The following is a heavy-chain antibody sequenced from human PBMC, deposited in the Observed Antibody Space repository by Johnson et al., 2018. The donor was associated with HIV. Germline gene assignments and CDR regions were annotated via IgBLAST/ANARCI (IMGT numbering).Heavy chain of an antibody. Sequence: VQLVESGGRLVQPGGSLRLSCAASGLTFSTYAMSWVRQAPGKGLEWVSAISGSGGSTYYADSVKGRFTISRDNSKNTLYLQMNSLRAEDTAVYYCARDGIGRGIVGANDAFDIWGQGTMVTVSS. D-gene: IGHD1-26*01. CDR3: ARDGIGRGIVGANDAFDI. J-gene: IGHJ3*02. CDR2: ISGSGGST. CDR1: GLTFSTYA. V-gene: IGHV3-23*04.